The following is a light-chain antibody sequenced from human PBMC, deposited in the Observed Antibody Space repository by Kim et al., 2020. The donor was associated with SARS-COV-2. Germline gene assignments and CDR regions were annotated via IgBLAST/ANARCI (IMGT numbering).Light chain of an antibody. Sequence: LSQGERATLSCRASQSVGSNYLAWYQQKPGQAPRLVMYGASSRATDIPDRFSGSGSGTDFTLTINRLEPEDFAVYYCHQYGDSPDTFGQGTKLEI. J-gene: IGKJ2*01. CDR2: GAS. V-gene: IGKV3-20*01. CDR1: QSVGSNY. CDR3: HQYGDSPDT.